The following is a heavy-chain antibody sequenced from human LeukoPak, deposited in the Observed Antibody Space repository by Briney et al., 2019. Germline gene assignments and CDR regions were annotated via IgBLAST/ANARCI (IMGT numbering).Heavy chain of an antibody. CDR3: ARADIAVAGVAFDI. D-gene: IGHD6-19*01. CDR1: GGTFSSYA. CDR2: IIPIFGTA. V-gene: IGHV1-69*05. J-gene: IGHJ3*02. Sequence: GASVKVSCKASGGTFSSYAISWVRQAPGQGLEWMGGIIPIFGTANDAQKFQGRVTITTDESTSTAYMELSSLRSEDTAVYYCARADIAVAGVAFDIWGQGTMVTVSS.